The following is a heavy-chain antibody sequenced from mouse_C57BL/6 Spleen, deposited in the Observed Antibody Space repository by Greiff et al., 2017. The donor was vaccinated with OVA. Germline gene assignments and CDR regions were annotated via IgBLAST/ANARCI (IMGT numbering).Heavy chain of an antibody. Sequence: QVQLQQPGAELVKPGASVKMSCKASGYTFTSYWITWVKQRPGQGLEWIGDIYPGSGSTNYNEKFKSKATLTVDTSSSTAYMQLSSLTSEDSAVYYCARNYCGSSYRYFDVWGTGTTVTVSS. J-gene: IGHJ1*03. D-gene: IGHD1-1*01. CDR2: IYPGSGST. CDR3: ARNYCGSSYRYFDV. V-gene: IGHV1-55*01. CDR1: GYTFTSYW.